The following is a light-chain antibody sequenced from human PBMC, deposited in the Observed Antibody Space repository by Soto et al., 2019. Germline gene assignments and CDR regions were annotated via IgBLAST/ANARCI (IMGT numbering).Light chain of an antibody. CDR2: STN. Sequence: QAVVTQEPSFSVSPGGTVTLTCGLSSGSVSSNYYPSWYQQTPGQAPRTLIYSTNTRSSGVPDRFSGSILGNKAALTITGAQADDEADYYCVLYLGSGLSHNYVFGTGTKVTVL. CDR1: SGSVSSNYY. CDR3: VLYLGSGLSHNYV. V-gene: IGLV8-61*01. J-gene: IGLJ1*01.